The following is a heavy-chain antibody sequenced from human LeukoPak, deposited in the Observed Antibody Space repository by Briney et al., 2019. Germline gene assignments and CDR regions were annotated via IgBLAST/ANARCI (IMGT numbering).Heavy chain of an antibody. CDR2: IYYSGST. CDR1: GGSISRYY. D-gene: IGHD5-18*01. Sequence: KASETLSLTCTVSGGSISRYYWSWIRQPPGKGLEWIGYIYYSGSTNYKPSLKSRVTISVATSKNQFSLKLSSVTAADTAVYYCARVRDTAMIHGWLDPWGQGTLVTVSS. J-gene: IGHJ5*02. CDR3: ARVRDTAMIHGWLDP. V-gene: IGHV4-59*01.